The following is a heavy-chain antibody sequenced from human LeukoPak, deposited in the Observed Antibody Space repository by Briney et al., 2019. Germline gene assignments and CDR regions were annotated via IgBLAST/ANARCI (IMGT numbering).Heavy chain of an antibody. CDR3: AKGIVGATRKINFFDY. CDR1: GFTFSSYA. J-gene: IGHJ4*02. CDR2: ITGSGGST. D-gene: IGHD1-26*01. Sequence: GGSLRLSCAASGFTFSSYAMSWVRQAPGKGLEWVSAITGSGGSTYYADSVKGRFTISRDNSKNTLYLQMNSLRAEDTAVYYCAKGIVGATRKINFFDYWGQGTLVTVSS. V-gene: IGHV3-23*01.